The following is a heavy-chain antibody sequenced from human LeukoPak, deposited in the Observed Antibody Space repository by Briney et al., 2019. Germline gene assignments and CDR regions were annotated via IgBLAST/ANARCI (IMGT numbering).Heavy chain of an antibody. CDR1: GFTFSSFA. CDR3: AKEGKYSSGQGHFDY. Sequence: GGSLRLSCAASGFTFSSFAINWVRQAPGKGLEWISYISCGGGTTYYADSVKGRFTISRDNSKNTLYLQMNSLRAEDTAVYYCAKEGKYSSGQGHFDYWGQGTLVTVSS. D-gene: IGHD3-22*01. CDR2: ISCGGGTT. V-gene: IGHV3-23*01. J-gene: IGHJ4*02.